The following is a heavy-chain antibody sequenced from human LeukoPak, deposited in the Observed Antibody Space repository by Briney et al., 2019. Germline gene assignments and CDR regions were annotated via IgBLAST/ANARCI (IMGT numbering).Heavy chain of an antibody. CDR2: ISGSGGST. J-gene: IGHJ5*02. CDR1: GFTFSSYA. CDR3: AKDLAIAVSQNWFDP. D-gene: IGHD6-19*01. Sequence: HPGGSLRLSCAASGFTFSSYAMSWVRQAPGKGLEWVSAISGSGGSTYYADSVKGRFTISRDNSKNTLYLQMNSLRAEDTAVYYCAKDLAIAVSQNWFDPWGQGTLVTVSS. V-gene: IGHV3-23*01.